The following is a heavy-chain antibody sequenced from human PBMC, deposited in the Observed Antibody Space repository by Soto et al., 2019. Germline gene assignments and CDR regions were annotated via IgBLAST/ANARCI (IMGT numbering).Heavy chain of an antibody. CDR2: MNPNSGNT. Sequence: ASVKVSCKASGYTFTSYDINWVRQATGQGLEWMGWMNPNSGNTGYAQKFQGRVTMTRNTSISTAYMKLSSLRSEDTAVYYCARLAQTSHTGYDFWSGYYTVAFDIWGQGTTVTVSS. CDR3: ARLAQTSHTGYDFWSGYYTVAFDI. D-gene: IGHD3-3*01. V-gene: IGHV1-8*01. CDR1: GYTFTSYD. J-gene: IGHJ3*02.